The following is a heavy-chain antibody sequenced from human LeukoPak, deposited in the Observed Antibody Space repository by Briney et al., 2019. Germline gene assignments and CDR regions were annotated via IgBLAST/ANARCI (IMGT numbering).Heavy chain of an antibody. D-gene: IGHD3-10*01. CDR3: AKDLDGSSGGSGSYSSYYFDY. V-gene: IGHV3-74*01. CDR2: INSDGSSR. CDR1: GFTFSNYW. Sequence: GGSLRLSCAASGFTFSNYWMHWVRQAPGKGLVWVSRINSDGSSRNYADSVKGRFTISRDNAKNTLYLQMNSLRAEDTAVYYCAKDLDGSSGGSGSYSSYYFDYWGQGTLVTVSS. J-gene: IGHJ4*02.